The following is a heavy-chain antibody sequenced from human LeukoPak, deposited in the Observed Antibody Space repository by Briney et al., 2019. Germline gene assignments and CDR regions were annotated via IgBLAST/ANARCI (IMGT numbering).Heavy chain of an antibody. D-gene: IGHD3-9*01. Sequence: PSETLSLTCTVSGGSISSSSYYWGWVRQPPGKGLEWIGSIYYSGSTYYNPSLKSRVTISVDTSKNQFSLKLSSVTAADTAVYYCARLGRYFEFDYWGQGTLVTVSS. CDR2: IYYSGST. V-gene: IGHV4-39*01. J-gene: IGHJ4*02. CDR1: GGSISSSSYY. CDR3: ARLGRYFEFDY.